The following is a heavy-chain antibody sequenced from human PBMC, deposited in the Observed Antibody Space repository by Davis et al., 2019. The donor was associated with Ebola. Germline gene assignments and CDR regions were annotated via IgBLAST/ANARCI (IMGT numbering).Heavy chain of an antibody. CDR1: GYSFTTYW. CDR3: ATTGGDYFDY. D-gene: IGHD2-8*02. CDR2: IYPRDSDT. Sequence: GESLKISCKGSGYSFTTYWIGWVRQMPGKGLEWVRIIYPRDSDTRYSPSFQGQVTISADMSISTAYLQWSSLKASDTAMYYCATTGGDYFDYWGQGALVTVSS. J-gene: IGHJ4*02. V-gene: IGHV5-51*01.